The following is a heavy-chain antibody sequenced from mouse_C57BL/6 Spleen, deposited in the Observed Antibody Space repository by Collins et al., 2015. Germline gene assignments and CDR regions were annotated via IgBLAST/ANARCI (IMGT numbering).Heavy chain of an antibody. J-gene: IGHJ1*03. CDR3: AREGYYDYSWYFDV. D-gene: IGHD2-4*01. CDR2: INPNNGGT. Sequence: EVQLRQSGPELVKPGASVKIPCKASGYTFTDYNMDWVKQNHGKSLEWIGDINPNNGGTIYNQKFKGKATLTVDKSSSTAYMELRSLTSEDTAVYYCAREGYYDYSWYFDVWGTGTTVTVSS. CDR1: GYTFTDYN. V-gene: IGHV1-18*01.